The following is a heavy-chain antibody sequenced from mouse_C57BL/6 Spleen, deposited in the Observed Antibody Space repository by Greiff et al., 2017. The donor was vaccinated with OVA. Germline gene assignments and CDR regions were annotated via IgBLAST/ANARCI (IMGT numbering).Heavy chain of an antibody. J-gene: IGHJ2*01. CDR3: ARGNYYSNFFDY. CDR1: GYAFSSSW. D-gene: IGHD2-5*01. CDR2: IYPGDGDT. V-gene: IGHV1-82*01. Sequence: VKLQESGPELVKPGASVKISCKASGYAFSSSWMNWVKQRPGKGLEWIGRIYPGDGDTNYNGKFKGKATLTADKSSSTAYMQLSSLTSEDSAVYYCARGNYYSNFFDYWGQGTTLTVSS.